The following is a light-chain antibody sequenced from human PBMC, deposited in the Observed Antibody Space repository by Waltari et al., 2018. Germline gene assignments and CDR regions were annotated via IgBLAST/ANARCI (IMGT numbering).Light chain of an antibody. CDR3: SSYTSSNTLV. V-gene: IGLV2-14*01. CDR1: SSDVGGYHY. CDR2: EVN. Sequence: QSALTQPASVSGSPGQSITISCTGTSSDVGGYHYASWYQQPPGKAPKIMIYEVNNRPSGVSNRVSGSKSGNTASLTISGLQAEDEADYYCSSYTSSNTLVFGGGTKLTVL. J-gene: IGLJ2*01.